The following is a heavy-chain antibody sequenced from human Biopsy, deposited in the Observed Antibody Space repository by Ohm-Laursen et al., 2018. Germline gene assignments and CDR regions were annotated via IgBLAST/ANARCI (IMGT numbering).Heavy chain of an antibody. CDR2: FNSDGTDT. Sequence: SLRLSCAAFGFTFSSSWMHWVRQAPGKGLEWVSRFNSDGTDTTYADSVKGRFTISRDNAKNTPYLQMNSLRVEDTAVYYCAKAGRGYIDYWGQGTLVIVSS. CDR1: GFTFSSSW. CDR3: AKAGRGYIDY. J-gene: IGHJ4*02. D-gene: IGHD5-18*01. V-gene: IGHV3-74*01.